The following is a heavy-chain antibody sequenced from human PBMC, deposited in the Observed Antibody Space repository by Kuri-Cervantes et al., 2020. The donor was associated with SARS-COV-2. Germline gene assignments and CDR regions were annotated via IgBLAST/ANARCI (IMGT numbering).Heavy chain of an antibody. J-gene: IGHJ4*02. Sequence: GSLRLSCTVSGGSISSSSYYWGWIRQPPGKGLEWIGSIYYSGSTYYNPSLKSRVTISVDTSKNQFSLKLSSVTAADTAVYYCFLGELSPEYWGQGTLVTVSS. D-gene: IGHD3-16*02. CDR1: GGSISSSSYY. V-gene: IGHV4-39*07. CDR3: FLGELSPEY. CDR2: IYYSGST.